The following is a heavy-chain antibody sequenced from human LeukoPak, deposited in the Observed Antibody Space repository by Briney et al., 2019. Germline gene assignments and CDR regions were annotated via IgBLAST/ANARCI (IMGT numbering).Heavy chain of an antibody. Sequence: SETLSLTCTVSGGSISSYYWSWIRQPAGKGLEWIGRIYTSGSTNYNPSLKSRVTMSVDTSKNQFSLKLSSVTAADTAVYYCAGEYSSSPGGHRAFDYWGQGTLVTVSS. D-gene: IGHD6-13*01. J-gene: IGHJ4*02. CDR1: GGSISSYY. CDR3: AGEYSSSPGGHRAFDY. V-gene: IGHV4-4*07. CDR2: IYTSGST.